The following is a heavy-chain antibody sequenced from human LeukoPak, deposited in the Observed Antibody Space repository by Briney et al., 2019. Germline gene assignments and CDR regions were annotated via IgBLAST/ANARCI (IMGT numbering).Heavy chain of an antibody. D-gene: IGHD4-17*01. Sequence: GRSLRLSCAASGFTFNSYGMHWVRQAPGKGLEWVXVISYDVNHKYYGDSVKGRFTISRDNSKNTLYLQMNSLRPEDTAVYYCAKDLPAGDDYGDPNYYYAMDVWGPGTTVTVSS. CDR1: GFTFNSYG. CDR3: AKDLPAGDDYGDPNYYYAMDV. CDR2: ISYDVNHK. V-gene: IGHV3-30*18. J-gene: IGHJ6*02.